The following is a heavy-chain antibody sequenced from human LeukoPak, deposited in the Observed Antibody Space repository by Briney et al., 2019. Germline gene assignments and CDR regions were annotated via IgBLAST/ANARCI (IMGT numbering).Heavy chain of an antibody. J-gene: IGHJ4*02. Sequence: ASVKVSCKACGYTFTGYYMHWVRQAPGQGLEGEGWINRNCGRTNYAQKCQGRVTMTRDTSISTAYMEQSRLRSDDTAVYYCARVRGGDLAFWGQGTLVTVSS. CDR3: ARVRGGDLAF. V-gene: IGHV1-2*02. CDR1: GYTFTGYY. D-gene: IGHD2-21*02. CDR2: INRNCGRT.